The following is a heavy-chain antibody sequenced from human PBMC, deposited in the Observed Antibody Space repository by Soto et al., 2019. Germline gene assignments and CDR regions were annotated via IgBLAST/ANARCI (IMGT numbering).Heavy chain of an antibody. CDR2: IYWDDDK. CDR3: VQSRCGGDCLQSYSSHSYYGLDV. V-gene: IGHV2-5*02. Sequence: QITLKESGPTLVKPTQTLMLTCTFSGFSLSTTGVGVGWIRQPPGKALEWLALIYWDDDKRYNPSLKSRLTITKDTSKNQVFLTQTTMDPVDTATYYCVQSRCGGDCLQSYSSHSYYGLDVWGQGTTVTVSS. J-gene: IGHJ6*02. D-gene: IGHD2-21*01. CDR1: GFSLSTTGVG.